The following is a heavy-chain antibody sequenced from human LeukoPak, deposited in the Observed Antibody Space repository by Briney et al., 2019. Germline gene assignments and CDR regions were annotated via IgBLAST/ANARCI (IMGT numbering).Heavy chain of an antibody. Sequence: GASVKVSCKASGYTFTSYAMHWVRQAPGQRLEWMGWINAGNGNTKYSQKFQGRVTITRDTSASTAYMELSRLRSDDTAVYYCAREYDFWSGYRRYYFDYWGQGTLVTVSS. V-gene: IGHV1-3*01. CDR3: AREYDFWSGYRRYYFDY. J-gene: IGHJ4*02. CDR2: INAGNGNT. CDR1: GYTFTSYA. D-gene: IGHD3-3*01.